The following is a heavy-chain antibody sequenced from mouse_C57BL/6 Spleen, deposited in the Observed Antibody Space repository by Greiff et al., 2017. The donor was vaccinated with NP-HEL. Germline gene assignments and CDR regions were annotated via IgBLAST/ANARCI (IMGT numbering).Heavy chain of an antibody. CDR3: ARSSYGSSYGYFDV. CDR1: GYSFTDYN. CDR2: INPNYGTT. Sequence: EVKLMESGPELVKPGASVKISCKASGYSFTDYNMNWVKQSNGKSLEWIGVINPNYGTTSYNQKFKGKATLTVDQSSSTAYMQLNSLTSEDSAVYYCARSSYGSSYGYFDVWGTGTTVTVSS. J-gene: IGHJ1*03. D-gene: IGHD1-1*01. V-gene: IGHV1-39*01.